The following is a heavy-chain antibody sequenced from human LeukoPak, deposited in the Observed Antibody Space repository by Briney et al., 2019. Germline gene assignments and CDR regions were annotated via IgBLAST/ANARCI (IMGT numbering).Heavy chain of an antibody. CDR1: GGSISSFY. Sequence: SETLSLTCTVSGGSISSFYWNWIRQPPGKGLEWIGYISYSGSTNSNPSLKSRVTISIHTSTIQFSLKLTSVTAADTAVYYCATSATGYWNYWGQGTLVTVSS. V-gene: IGHV4-59*08. CDR2: ISYSGST. J-gene: IGHJ4*02. CDR3: ATSATGYWNY. D-gene: IGHD2-15*01.